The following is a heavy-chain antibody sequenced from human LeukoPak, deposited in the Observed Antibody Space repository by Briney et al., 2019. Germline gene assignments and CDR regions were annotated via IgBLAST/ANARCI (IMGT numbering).Heavy chain of an antibody. Sequence: GGSLRLSCAASGFTFTSYWMSWVRQAPGKGLEWVANIDQAGSEKNYVDSVKGRFTISRDNAKNSLYLRLNSLRAEDTAVYYCARDQVGIFDYWGQGTLVTVSS. D-gene: IGHD1-26*01. CDR3: ARDQVGIFDY. CDR2: IDQAGSEK. V-gene: IGHV3-7*01. CDR1: GFTFTSYW. J-gene: IGHJ4*02.